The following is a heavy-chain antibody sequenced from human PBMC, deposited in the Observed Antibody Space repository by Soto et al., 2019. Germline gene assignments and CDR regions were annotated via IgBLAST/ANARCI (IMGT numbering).Heavy chain of an antibody. CDR2: INFSGST. CDR1: GGSFSGYS. V-gene: IGHV4-34*01. Sequence: SETLSLTCAVYGGSFSGYSWTWIRQPPGKGLEWMGEINFSGSTKYNPSLESRVTISLDTSKNHFSLKLSSGTAADTAVYYWAKNLPRTGRFDYWGQGTLVTVSS. CDR3: AKNLPRTGRFDY. J-gene: IGHJ4*02.